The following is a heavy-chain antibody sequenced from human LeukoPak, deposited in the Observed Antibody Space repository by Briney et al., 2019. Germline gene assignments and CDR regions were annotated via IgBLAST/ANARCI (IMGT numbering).Heavy chain of an antibody. Sequence: ASVKVSCKVSGNTLRELSIHWVRQAPGEGLEWMGGLDPEDGGTVYAQNFQGRVTMTEDTSTDTGYMELTSLRSEDTAIYYCATGVSSDGSDWGLLNVLFRYWGQGTLVTVSS. CDR1: GNTLRELS. V-gene: IGHV1-24*01. D-gene: IGHD6-19*01. CDR2: LDPEDGGT. CDR3: ATGVSSDGSDWGLLNVLFRY. J-gene: IGHJ4*02.